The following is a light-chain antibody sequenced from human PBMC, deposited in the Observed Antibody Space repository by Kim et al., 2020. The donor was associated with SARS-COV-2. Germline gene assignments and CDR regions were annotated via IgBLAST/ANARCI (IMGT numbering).Light chain of an antibody. CDR2: GAY. Sequence: LSPGERATLSCRASQSFSSSYLAWYLQKPGQAPRLLIYGAYIRATGIPGRFSGSGSGTDFTLTISSLAPEDFAVYYCQHYGDSAYTFGQGTKLEI. CDR1: QSFSSSY. J-gene: IGKJ2*01. V-gene: IGKV3-20*01. CDR3: QHYGDSAYT.